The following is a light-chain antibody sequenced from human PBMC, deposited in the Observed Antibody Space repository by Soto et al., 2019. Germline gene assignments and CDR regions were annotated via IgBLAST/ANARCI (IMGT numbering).Light chain of an antibody. CDR1: SSNIGSNT. CDR2: SNN. V-gene: IGLV1-44*01. Sequence: QSVLTQLPSASGTPGQRVTISCSGSSSNIGSNTVNWYQQLPGTAPKLVIYSNNQRPSGVPGRFSGSKSGTSASLAISGLQSEDEADYYCVAWDDSLNGYVVFGGGTKVTVL. J-gene: IGLJ2*01. CDR3: VAWDDSLNGYVV.